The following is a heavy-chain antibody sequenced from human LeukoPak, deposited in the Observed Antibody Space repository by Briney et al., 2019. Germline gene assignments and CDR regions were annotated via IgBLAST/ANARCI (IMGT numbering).Heavy chain of an antibody. CDR1: GFSFNAHA. CDR3: AKATKGHCTGAHCYPFDS. V-gene: IGHV3-23*01. Sequence: GGSLRLSCAASGFSFNAHAMNWVRQAPEKRLEWISSIIYTGVDTYYADSVKGRFTISRDNSRNALDLQMHSLRAEDTAVYYCAKATKGHCTGAHCYPFDSWGQGALVIVSS. J-gene: IGHJ4*02. CDR2: IIYTGVDT. D-gene: IGHD2-8*02.